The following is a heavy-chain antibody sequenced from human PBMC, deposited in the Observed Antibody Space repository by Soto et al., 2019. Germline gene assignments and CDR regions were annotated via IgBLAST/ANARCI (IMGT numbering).Heavy chain of an antibody. V-gene: IGHV4-39*01. D-gene: IGHD4-17*01. CDR3: ARHDGDYLYYYYGMDV. J-gene: IGHJ6*02. CDR2: IYYSGST. CDR1: GGSISSSSYY. Sequence: PSETLSLTCTVSGGSISSSSYYWGWIRQPPGKGLEWIGSIYYSGSTYYNPSLKSRVTISVDTSKNQFSLKLSSVTAADTAVYYCARHDGDYLYYYYGMDVWGQGTTVTVSS.